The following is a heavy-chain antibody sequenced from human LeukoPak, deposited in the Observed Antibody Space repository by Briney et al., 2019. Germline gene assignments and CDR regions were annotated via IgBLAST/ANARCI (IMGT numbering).Heavy chain of an antibody. CDR1: GGSISSYY. CDR3: ARARYRSGSHGGGGSCDL. Sequence: PSETLSLTCTVSGGSISSYYWSWIRQPPGKGLEWIGYIYYSGSTNYNPSLKSRVTISVDTSKNQFSLKLSSVTAADTAVYYCARARYRSGSHGGGGSCDLWRQGKIVRLF. D-gene: IGHD6-19*01. V-gene: IGHV4-59*01. CDR2: IYYSGST. J-gene: IGHJ3*01.